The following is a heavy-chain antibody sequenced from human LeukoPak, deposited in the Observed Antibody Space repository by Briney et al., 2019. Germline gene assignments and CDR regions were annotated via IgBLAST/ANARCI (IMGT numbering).Heavy chain of an antibody. D-gene: IGHD6-19*01. V-gene: IGHV4-4*07. CDR2: IYTSGST. J-gene: IGHJ5*02. CDR3: SGDKVVRSGWYGWNWFDP. CDR1: GGSISSYY. Sequence: SETLSLTCTDSGGSISSYYWSWIRQPAGKGLEWIGRIYTSGSTNYNPSLKSRVTMSVDTSKNQFSLKLSSVTAADTAVYYCSGDKVVRSGWYGWNWFDPWGQGTLVTVSS.